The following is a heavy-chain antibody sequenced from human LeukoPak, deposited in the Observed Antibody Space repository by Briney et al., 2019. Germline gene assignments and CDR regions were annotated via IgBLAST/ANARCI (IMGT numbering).Heavy chain of an antibody. CDR3: AKDTYYYDSSGYVSPFDY. CDR1: GFTFSSYA. V-gene: IGHV3-23*01. Sequence: GGSLRLSCAASGFTFSSYAMSWVRQAPGKGLEWVSAISGSGGSTYYADSVKGRFTISRDNSKNTLYLQMNSLRAEDTAVYYCAKDTYYYDSSGYVSPFDYWGQGTLVTVSS. D-gene: IGHD3-22*01. CDR2: ISGSGGST. J-gene: IGHJ4*02.